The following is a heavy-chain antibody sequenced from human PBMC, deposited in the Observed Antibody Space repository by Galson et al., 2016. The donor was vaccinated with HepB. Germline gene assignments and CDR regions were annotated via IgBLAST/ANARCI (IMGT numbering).Heavy chain of an antibody. Sequence: SLRLSCAASGFTFSRFWMHWVRQAPGKGLVWVSRINTDGSITTYADSVRGRFTISRDNAKNTLYLQMNSLRAEDTAVYYCVRDARHSLVVTAIHFDYWGLGTPVTVSS. CDR1: GFTFSRFW. D-gene: IGHD2-21*02. V-gene: IGHV3-74*01. J-gene: IGHJ4*02. CDR3: VRDARHSLVVTAIHFDY. CDR2: INTDGSIT.